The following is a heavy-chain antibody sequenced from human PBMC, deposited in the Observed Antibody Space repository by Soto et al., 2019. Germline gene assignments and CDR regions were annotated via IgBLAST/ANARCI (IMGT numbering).Heavy chain of an antibody. D-gene: IGHD3-16*01. V-gene: IGHV3-23*01. CDR3: AKARLWGGDGYNSYYYNAMDV. J-gene: IGHJ6*02. Sequence: GGSLRLSSAASGFTFSSCAMGWVRQARGKGLEWVSDIIDSGGSTYYADSVKGRFTISRDNAKNSLYLQMNCLRPEDTALYYCAKARLWGGDGYNSYYYNAMDVWGQGTTVTVSS. CDR1: GFTFSSCA. CDR2: IIDSGGST.